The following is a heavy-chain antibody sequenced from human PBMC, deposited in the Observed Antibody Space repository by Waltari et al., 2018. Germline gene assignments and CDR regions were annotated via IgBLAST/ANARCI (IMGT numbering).Heavy chain of an antibody. Sequence: EVQLLESGGGLVQPGGSLRLSCAASGFTFSTYVMNWGRQAPGKGLEWVSSISDGGGIINYADSVKGRFTISRDNSKNTLYLQMNSLRAEDTAVYYCARGSGVDYWGQGTLVTISS. J-gene: IGHJ4*02. CDR3: ARGSGVDY. CDR2: ISDGGGII. D-gene: IGHD7-27*01. CDR1: GFTFSTYV. V-gene: IGHV3-23*01.